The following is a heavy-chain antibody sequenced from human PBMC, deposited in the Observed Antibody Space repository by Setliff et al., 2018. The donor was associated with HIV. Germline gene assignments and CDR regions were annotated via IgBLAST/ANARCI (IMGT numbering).Heavy chain of an antibody. CDR3: ARGFYSGSYGTFDH. CDR2: INNDTTTT. D-gene: IGHD1-26*01. J-gene: IGHJ4*02. V-gene: IGHV3-74*01. CDR1: GFTFSRYW. Sequence: GGSLRLSCAASGFTFSRYWMHWVRQAPGQGLVWVSGINNDTTTTTYADSVKGRFSISRDNAKNTLYLQMNSLRGEDTAVYYCARGFYSGSYGTFDHWGQGTLVTVSS.